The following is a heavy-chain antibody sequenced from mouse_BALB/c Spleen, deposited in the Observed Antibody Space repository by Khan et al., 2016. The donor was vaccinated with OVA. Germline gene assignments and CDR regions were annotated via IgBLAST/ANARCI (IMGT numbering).Heavy chain of an antibody. CDR2: IWGDGST. Sequence: QVQLKESGPGLVAPSQSPSITCTVSGFSLTGYGVNWVRQPPGKGLEWLGMIWGDGSTDYNSALKSRLSISKDNSKSQVFLKMNRLQTDDTARYYGARAYYGNYREAMDYWGQGTSVTVSS. CDR1: GFSLTGYG. V-gene: IGHV2-6-7*01. CDR3: ARAYYGNYREAMDY. D-gene: IGHD2-10*01. J-gene: IGHJ4*01.